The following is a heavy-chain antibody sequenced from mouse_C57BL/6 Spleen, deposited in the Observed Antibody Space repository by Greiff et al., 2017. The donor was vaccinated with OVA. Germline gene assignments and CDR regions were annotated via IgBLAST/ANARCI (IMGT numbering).Heavy chain of an antibody. J-gene: IGHJ3*01. CDR3: ARHEENGYHFAY. CDR2: FYPGSGSI. D-gene: IGHD2-2*01. V-gene: IGHV1-62-2*01. Sequence: VQRVESGAELVKPGASVKLSCKASGYTFTEYTIHWVKQRSGQGLEWIGWFYPGSGSIKYNEKFKDKATLTADKSSSTGYMELSRLTSEDSAVYFCARHEENGYHFAYWGQGTLVTVSA. CDR1: GYTFTEYT.